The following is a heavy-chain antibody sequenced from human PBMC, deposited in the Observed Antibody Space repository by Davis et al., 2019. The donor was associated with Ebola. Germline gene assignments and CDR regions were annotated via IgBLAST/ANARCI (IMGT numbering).Heavy chain of an antibody. CDR2: TYYKSKWYH. J-gene: IGHJ6*04. Sequence: HPQTPSLTCAVSGDTVPISSGGYNCIRQSPSIGLEWLATTYYKSKWYHDYALSVKSRIIINPDTSKNQFSLQLNSVTLEDTAVYYCVRGWLRAGIDVWGEGTTVTVSS. V-gene: IGHV6-1*01. CDR3: VRGWLRAGIDV. CDR1: GDTVPISSGG. D-gene: IGHD5-18*01.